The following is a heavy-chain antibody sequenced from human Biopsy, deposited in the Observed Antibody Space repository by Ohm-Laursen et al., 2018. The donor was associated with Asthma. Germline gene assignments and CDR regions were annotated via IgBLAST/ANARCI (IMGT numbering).Heavy chain of an antibody. CDR3: ARAYGGSFFSGSFDI. D-gene: IGHD4-23*01. CDR1: GFTVSTNG. J-gene: IGHJ3*02. V-gene: IGHV3-53*01. CDR2: IYSGGGT. Sequence: SLRLSCKASGFTVSTNGMSWVRQPPGKGLEWVSVIYSGGGTYYADSVQGRVTISRDNSKNTLSLQMNSLRAEDTAVYYCARAYGGSFFSGSFDIWGQGTMVTVSS.